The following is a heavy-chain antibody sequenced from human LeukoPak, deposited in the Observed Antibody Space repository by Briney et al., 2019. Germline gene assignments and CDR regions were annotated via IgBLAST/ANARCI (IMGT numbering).Heavy chain of an antibody. CDR1: GFTVSSNY. D-gene: IGHD3-22*01. CDR2: IYSGGSA. CDR3: ARVGDSSGFDY. V-gene: IGHV3-66*01. J-gene: IGHJ4*02. Sequence: GGSLRLSCAASGFTVSSNYMSWVRQAPGKGLEWVSLIYSGGSAYYADSVKGRFTISRDNAKNTLYLQMNSLRAEDTAVYYCARVGDSSGFDYSGQGTLVTVSS.